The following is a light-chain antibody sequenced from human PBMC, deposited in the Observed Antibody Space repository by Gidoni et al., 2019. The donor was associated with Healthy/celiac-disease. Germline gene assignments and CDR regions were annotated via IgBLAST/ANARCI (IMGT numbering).Light chain of an antibody. Sequence: HMTQSPSSLSASVGDRVTITCQASQDISNYLNWYQQKPGKAPKLLIYDASNLETGVPSRFSGRGSGTDFTFTISSLQPEDIATYYCQQYDNLAFTFGPGTKVEIK. CDR1: QDISNY. J-gene: IGKJ3*01. CDR3: QQYDNLAFT. CDR2: DAS. V-gene: IGKV1-33*01.